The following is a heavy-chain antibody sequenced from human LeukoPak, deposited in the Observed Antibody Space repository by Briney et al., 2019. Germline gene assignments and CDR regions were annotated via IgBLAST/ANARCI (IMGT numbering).Heavy chain of an antibody. V-gene: IGHV4-39*07. CDR1: GGSISSSSYY. D-gene: IGHD1-26*01. CDR2: IYYSGST. Sequence: SETLSLTCTVSGGSISSSSYYWGWIRQPPGKGLEWIGSIYYSGSTYYNPSLKSRVTISVDTSKNQFSLKLSSVTAAGTAVYYCARGNPKWELLPDAFDIWGQGTMVTVSS. J-gene: IGHJ3*02. CDR3: ARGNPKWELLPDAFDI.